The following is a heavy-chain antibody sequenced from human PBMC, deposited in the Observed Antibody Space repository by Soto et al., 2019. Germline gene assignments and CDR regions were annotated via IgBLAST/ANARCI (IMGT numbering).Heavy chain of an antibody. CDR2: IYYSGST. V-gene: IGHV4-39*01. CDR3: ARTPYSSGWYLY. J-gene: IGHJ4*02. Sequence: PSETLSLTCTVSGGSISSSSYYWGWIRQPPGKGPGWIGSIYYSGSTYYNPSLKSRVTISVDTSKNQFSLKLSSVTAADTAVYYCARTPYSSGWYLYWGQGTLVTVSS. D-gene: IGHD6-19*01. CDR1: GGSISSSSYY.